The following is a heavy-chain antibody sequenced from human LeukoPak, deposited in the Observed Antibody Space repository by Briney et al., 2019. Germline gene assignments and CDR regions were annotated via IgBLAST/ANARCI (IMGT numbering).Heavy chain of an antibody. D-gene: IGHD3-9*01. CDR3: ASSGGGVLRYFDWLLFY. CDR1: GFTFSSYS. V-gene: IGHV3-21*01. CDR2: ISSSSSYI. J-gene: IGHJ4*02. Sequence: GGSLRLSCAASGFTFSSYSMNWVRQAPGKGLEWVSSISSSSSYIYYADSVKGRFTISRDNAKNSLYLQMNSLRAEDTAVYHCASSGGGVLRYFDWLLFYWGQGTLVTVSS.